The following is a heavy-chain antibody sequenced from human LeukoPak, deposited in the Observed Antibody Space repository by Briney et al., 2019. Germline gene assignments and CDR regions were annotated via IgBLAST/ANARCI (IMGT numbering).Heavy chain of an antibody. CDR2: ISTRSTYI. D-gene: IGHD2-15*01. J-gene: IGHJ3*02. Sequence: GGSLRLSCAASGFTFSYYAMNWVRQAPGKGLEWVSSISTRSTYIYYADSLKGRFTISRDNAKNSLYLQMNSLRAEDTAVYYCARGSDYDAFDIWGQGTMVTVSS. CDR3: ARGSDYDAFDI. CDR1: GFTFSYYA. V-gene: IGHV3-21*01.